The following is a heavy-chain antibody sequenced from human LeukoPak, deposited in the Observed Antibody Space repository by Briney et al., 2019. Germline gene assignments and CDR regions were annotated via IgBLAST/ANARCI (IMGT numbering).Heavy chain of an antibody. J-gene: IGHJ3*02. CDR1: GDSISNTYYY. CDR2: VYYTGSP. Sequence: SETLSLTCTVSGDSISNTYYYWGWIRQPPGKGLEWIASVYYTGSPYYNPSLKSRVTISVDRSKNQFSLKLSSVTAADTAVYYCAREVAVFDIWGQGTMVTVS. V-gene: IGHV4-39*07. CDR3: AREVAVFDI. D-gene: IGHD6-19*01.